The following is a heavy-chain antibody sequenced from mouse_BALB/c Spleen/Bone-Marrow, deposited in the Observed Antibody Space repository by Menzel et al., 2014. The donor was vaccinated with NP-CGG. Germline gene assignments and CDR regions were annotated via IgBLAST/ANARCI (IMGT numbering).Heavy chain of an antibody. V-gene: IGHV1-4*01. D-gene: IGHD1-1*01. CDR1: GYTFTTYT. J-gene: IGHJ4*01. Sequence: VMLVESGAELARPGASVKMSCKASGYTFTTYTMHWVQQRPGQGLEWVGHINPSTGFTNYNQIFKDKATLAADKSSSTAYMQLSSLTSEDSAVYYCARGGFLLRSLALDYWGQGTSVTVSS. CDR2: INPSTGFT. CDR3: ARGGFLLRSLALDY.